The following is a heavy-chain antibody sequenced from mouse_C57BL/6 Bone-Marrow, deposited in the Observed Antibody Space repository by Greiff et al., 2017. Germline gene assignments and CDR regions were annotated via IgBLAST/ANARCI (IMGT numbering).Heavy chain of an antibody. V-gene: IGHV1-55*01. Sequence: VQLQQPGAELVKPGASVKMSCKASGFTFTSYWITWVKQRPGQGLEWIGTIYPGSGSTYYTENFKGQATLTVDTSSSTAYMQLSSLTSEDSAVYYCASPAAYWGQGTLVTVSA. CDR2: IYPGSGST. J-gene: IGHJ3*01. CDR1: GFTFTSYW. CDR3: ASPAAY.